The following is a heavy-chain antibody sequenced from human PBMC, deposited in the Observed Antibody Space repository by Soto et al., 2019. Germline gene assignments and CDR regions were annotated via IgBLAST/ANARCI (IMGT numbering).Heavy chain of an antibody. CDR2: INPNSGGT. V-gene: IGHV1-2*02. CDR1: GYTFTGYY. D-gene: IGHD4-17*01. CDR3: ATRRVATVNNSFDY. J-gene: IGHJ4*02. Sequence: ASVKVSCKASGYTFTGYYMHWVRQAPGQGLEWMGWINPNSGGTNYAQKFQGRVTMTRDTSISTAYMEPSRLRSDDTAVYYCATRRVATVNNSFDYWGQGTLVTVSS.